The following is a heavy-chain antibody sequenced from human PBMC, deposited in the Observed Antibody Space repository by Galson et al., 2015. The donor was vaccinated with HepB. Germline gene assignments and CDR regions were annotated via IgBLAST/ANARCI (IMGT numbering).Heavy chain of an antibody. Sequence: SLRLSCAASGFTFSNHGMHRVRQAPGKGLEWVSCISSSGSTIYYADSVKGRFTISRDNAKNSLYLQMNSLRAEDTAVYYCAREGWELLRSSAFDIWGQGTMVTVSS. CDR3: AREGWELLRSSAFDI. J-gene: IGHJ3*02. CDR2: ISSSGSTI. D-gene: IGHD1-26*01. CDR1: GFTFSNHG. V-gene: IGHV3-48*03.